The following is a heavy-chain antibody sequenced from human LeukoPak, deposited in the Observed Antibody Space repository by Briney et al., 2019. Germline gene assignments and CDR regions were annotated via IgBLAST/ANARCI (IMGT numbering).Heavy chain of an antibody. D-gene: IGHD3-22*01. CDR3: AREDYYDSSEDY. J-gene: IGHJ4*02. Sequence: GGSLRLSCAASGFTFSSYSMNWVRQAPGKGLEWVSSISSSSSYIYYAYSVKGRFTISRDNAKNSLYLQMNSLRAEDTAVYYCAREDYYDSSEDYWGQGTLVTVSS. CDR1: GFTFSSYS. CDR2: ISSSSSYI. V-gene: IGHV3-21*01.